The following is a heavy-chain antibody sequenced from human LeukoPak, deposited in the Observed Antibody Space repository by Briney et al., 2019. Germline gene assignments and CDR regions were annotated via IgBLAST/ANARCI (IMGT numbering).Heavy chain of an antibody. CDR1: GFPFSVFE. CDR2: IGSSGTTR. J-gene: IGHJ4*02. CDR3: ALLAVASDFDY. D-gene: IGHD6-19*01. V-gene: IGHV3-48*03. Sequence: GGSLRLSCAVSGFPFSVFEMNWVCQAPGKGLEWVSNIGSSGTTRYYADSVKGRFSISRDNAKNSLYLQMNSLRVEDTGVYYCALLAVASDFDYWGQGALVTVSS.